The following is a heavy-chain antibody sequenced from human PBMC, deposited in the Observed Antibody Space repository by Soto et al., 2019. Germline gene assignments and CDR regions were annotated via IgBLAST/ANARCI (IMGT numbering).Heavy chain of an antibody. V-gene: IGHV2-5*01. Sequence: QIALQESGPTVVKPTQTLTLSCTFSGFSLTTTGAGVAWIRHAPGKALERLAMVYWNDERRYSPSLKSKLTITQDTSKNQVALTMTYMDPVDTATYFCAHYDSSGYFSHFDSWGQGTLVTVSS. D-gene: IGHD3-22*01. CDR1: GFSLTTTGAG. CDR2: VYWNDER. J-gene: IGHJ4*02. CDR3: AHYDSSGYFSHFDS.